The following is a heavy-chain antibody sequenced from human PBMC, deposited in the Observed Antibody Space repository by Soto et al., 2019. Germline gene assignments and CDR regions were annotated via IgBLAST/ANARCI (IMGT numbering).Heavy chain of an antibody. J-gene: IGHJ5*02. D-gene: IGHD2-15*01. CDR1: GFTFSSYA. CDR2: ISYDGSNK. Sequence: VQLVESGGGVVQPGRSLRLSCAASGFTFSSYAMHWVRQAPGKGLEWVAVISYDGSNKYYADSVKGRFTISRDNSKNTLYLQMNSLRAEDTAVYYCARAYCSGGSCYERAQSWFDPWGQGTLVTVSS. V-gene: IGHV3-30-3*01. CDR3: ARAYCSGGSCYERAQSWFDP.